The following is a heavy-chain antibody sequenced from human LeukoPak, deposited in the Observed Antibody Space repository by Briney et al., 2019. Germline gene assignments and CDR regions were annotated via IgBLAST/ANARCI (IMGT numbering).Heavy chain of an antibody. J-gene: IGHJ4*02. V-gene: IGHV3-21*01. Sequence: PGGSLRLSCAASGFTFSSYTMNWVRQAPGKGLEWVSSITGSSTYIFYADSVKGRFTVSRDNAKNSLYLQMSNLRAEGTATYYCVREVGRPQTFFFDSWGRGTPVTVSS. CDR2: ITGSSTYI. CDR1: GFTFSSYT. CDR3: VREVGRPQTFFFDS.